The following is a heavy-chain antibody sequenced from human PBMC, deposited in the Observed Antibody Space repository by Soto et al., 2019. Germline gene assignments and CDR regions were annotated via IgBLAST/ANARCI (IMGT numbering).Heavy chain of an antibody. CDR1: GDTFTNSD. CDR3: ARDQTGAARADDPFDI. V-gene: IGHV1-8*01. Sequence: QVQLVQSGAEVKKPGASVKVSCKASGDTFTNSDINWVRQATGQGLEWMGWMNPRNGNTGYAQKFQGRVTMTRDTSITTAYMELSSLTSEDTAVYYCARDQTGAARADDPFDIWGQGTMVTVSS. CDR2: MNPRNGNT. D-gene: IGHD2-15*01. J-gene: IGHJ3*02.